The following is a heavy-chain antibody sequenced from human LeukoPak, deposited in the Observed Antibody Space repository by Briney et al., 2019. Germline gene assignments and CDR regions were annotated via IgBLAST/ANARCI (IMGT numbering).Heavy chain of an antibody. V-gene: IGHV4-39*02. Sequence: SETLSLTCTVSGGSISSSSYYWGWIRQPPGKGLEWIGSIYYSGSTYYNPSLKSRVTISVDTPKKHFSLNLTSVNAADTAVYYCARLRAARYFFDYWGQGARVTVSS. CDR1: GGSISSSSYY. CDR3: ARLRAARYFFDY. CDR2: IYYSGST. D-gene: IGHD6-6*01. J-gene: IGHJ4*02.